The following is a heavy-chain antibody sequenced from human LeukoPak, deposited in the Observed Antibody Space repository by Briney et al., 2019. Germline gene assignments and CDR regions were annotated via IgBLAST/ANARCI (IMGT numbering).Heavy chain of an antibody. D-gene: IGHD1-26*01. Sequence: SETLSLTCAVYGGSFSGYYWSWIRQPPGKGLEWIGEINHSGSTNYNPSLKSLVTISVDTSKNQFSLKLSSVTAADTAVYYCARSGSYGQYYYYYMDVWGKGTTVTVSS. J-gene: IGHJ6*03. CDR2: INHSGST. CDR1: GGSFSGYY. V-gene: IGHV4-34*01. CDR3: ARSGSYGQYYYYYMDV.